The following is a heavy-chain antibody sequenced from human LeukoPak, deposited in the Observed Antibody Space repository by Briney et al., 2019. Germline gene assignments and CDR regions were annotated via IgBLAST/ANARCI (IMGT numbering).Heavy chain of an antibody. CDR1: GFLFDDYA. CDR2: INGPGVTT. J-gene: IGHJ4*02. V-gene: IGHV3-23*01. D-gene: IGHD3-22*01. Sequence: GGSLRLSCAASGFLFDDYAMYWVRQAPGKGLEWVSAINGPGVTTHYADSVKGRFTISRDNSKNTLYLQMNSLRAEDTAVYYCAKDLQYYYDSSGYFAWGGGQGTLVTVSS. CDR3: AKDLQYYYDSSGYFAWG.